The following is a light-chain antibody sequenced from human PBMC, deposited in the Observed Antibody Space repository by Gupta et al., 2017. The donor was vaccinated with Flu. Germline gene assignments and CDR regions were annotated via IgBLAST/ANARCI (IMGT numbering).Light chain of an antibody. CDR2: DVR. CDR1: SSDVGGNDY. Sequence: QFALTQPRSVSGSPGQSVTISCTGTSSDVGGNDYVTWYQQYPGQAPKVMIYDVRQRPSGVPDRYSGSKSGNTATLTISGLQADDEAEYHRHSYTSTYGVFGGGTKLTVL. CDR3: HSYTSTYGV. V-gene: IGLV2-11*01. J-gene: IGLJ3*02.